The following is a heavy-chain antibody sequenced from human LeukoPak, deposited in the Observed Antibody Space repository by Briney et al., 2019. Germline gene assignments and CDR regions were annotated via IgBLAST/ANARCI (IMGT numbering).Heavy chain of an antibody. CDR1: GGSISSGGYS. Sequence: SETLSLTCAVSGGSISSGGYSWSWIRQPPGKGLEWIGYIYHSGSTYYNPSLKSRVTISVDRSKNQFSLKLSSVTAADTAVYYCAGVAARGWFDPWGQGTLVTVSS. CDR2: IYHSGST. J-gene: IGHJ5*02. D-gene: IGHD6-6*01. CDR3: AGVAARGWFDP. V-gene: IGHV4-30-2*01.